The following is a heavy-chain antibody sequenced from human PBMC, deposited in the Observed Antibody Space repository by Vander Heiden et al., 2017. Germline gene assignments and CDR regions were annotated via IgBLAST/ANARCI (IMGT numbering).Heavy chain of an antibody. Sequence: VQLVESGGGLVQPGRSLRLSCAAAGITFDDYAMHWVRQAPGKGLVWVAGISWNSGSIGYADSVKGRFTISRDNAKNSLDLQMNSLRAEDTALYYCAKDPDSSGYFGWFDPWGQGTLVTVSS. CDR1: GITFDDYA. CDR3: AKDPDSSGYFGWFDP. D-gene: IGHD3-22*01. J-gene: IGHJ5*02. V-gene: IGHV3-9*01. CDR2: ISWNSGSI.